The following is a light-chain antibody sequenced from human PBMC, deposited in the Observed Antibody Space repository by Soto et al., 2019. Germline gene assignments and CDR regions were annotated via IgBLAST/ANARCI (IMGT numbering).Light chain of an antibody. J-gene: IGLJ1*01. Sequence: ALTQPASVSGSPGQSITISCTGTSSDVGAYNFVSWHQQHPGKAPKLMIYNVYDRPSGISYRFSGSKSGNTASLTISGLQGEDEAEYYCSAYTVSRTYVFGTGTKVTVL. CDR3: SAYTVSRTYV. V-gene: IGLV2-14*03. CDR1: SSDVGAYNF. CDR2: NVY.